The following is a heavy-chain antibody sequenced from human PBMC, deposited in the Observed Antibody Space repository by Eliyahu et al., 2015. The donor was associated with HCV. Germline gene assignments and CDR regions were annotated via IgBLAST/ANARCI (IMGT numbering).Heavy chain of an antibody. CDR2: IYYRGST. J-gene: IGHJ5*02. CDR3: ASGGGGIAVAGTGGWFDP. Sequence: QVQLQESGPGLVKPSETLSLTCTXSGGXISSYYWSWIRQPPGKGLEWIAYIYYRGSTNSNPSLKSRVSISVDTSRNQFSLKLSSVTAADTAVYYCASGGGGIAVAGTGGWFDPWGQGTLVTVSS. CDR1: GGXISSYY. V-gene: IGHV4-59*01. D-gene: IGHD6-19*01.